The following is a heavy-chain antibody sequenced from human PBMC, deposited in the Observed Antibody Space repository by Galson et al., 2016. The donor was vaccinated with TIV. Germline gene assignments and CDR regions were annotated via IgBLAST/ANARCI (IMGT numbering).Heavy chain of an antibody. V-gene: IGHV3-30*03. D-gene: IGHD3/OR15-3a*01. Sequence: SLRLSCAASGFTFSSYNMHWVRQAPGKGLEWVAVIAYDGSYKHYAGSVKGRFTVSRDNSKTTLDLQMNSLRVEDTAVYYCVRGGLELFDYWGHGTLVTVSS. J-gene: IGHJ4*01. CDR3: VRGGLELFDY. CDR2: IAYDGSYK. CDR1: GFTFSSYN.